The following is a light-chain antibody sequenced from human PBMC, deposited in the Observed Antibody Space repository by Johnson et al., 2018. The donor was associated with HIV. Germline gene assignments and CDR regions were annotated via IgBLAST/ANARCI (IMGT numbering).Light chain of an antibody. J-gene: IGLJ1*01. CDR2: DNN. V-gene: IGLV1-51*01. CDR3: GNWDSSLIAGGV. Sequence: QSVLTQPPSVSAAPGQKVTISCSGSSSNIGNNYVSWYQQLPGTAPKLLIYDNNKRPSGIPDRFSGSKSGTSATLGITGPQTGDEDDYYCGNWDSSLIAGGVLGTGTKVTLL. CDR1: SSNIGNNY.